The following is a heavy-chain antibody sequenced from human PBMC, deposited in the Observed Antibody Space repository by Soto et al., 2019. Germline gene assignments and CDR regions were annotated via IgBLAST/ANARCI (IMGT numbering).Heavy chain of an antibody. CDR1: GFTFSSYS. CDR3: ARWYYDILTGYSDAFDI. D-gene: IGHD3-9*01. V-gene: IGHV3-48*01. CDR2: ISSSSSTI. Sequence: PGGSLRLSCAASGFTFSSYSMNWVRQAPGKGLELVSYISSSSSTIYYADSVKGRFTISRDNAKNSLYLQMNSLRAEDTAVYYCARWYYDILTGYSDAFDIWGQGT. J-gene: IGHJ3*02.